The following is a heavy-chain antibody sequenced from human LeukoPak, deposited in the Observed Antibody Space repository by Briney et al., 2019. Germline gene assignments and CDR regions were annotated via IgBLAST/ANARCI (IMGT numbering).Heavy chain of an antibody. CDR1: GFTFSSYW. D-gene: IGHD6-6*01. Sequence: VGSLRLSCVASGFTFSSYWMSWVRQAPGKGLEWVANIKRDGSETYYVDSVKVRVTISRDNAKNSLYLQMNSLRVEDTAVYYCARDRGPYGSSSSPNDYWGQGTLVTVPS. CDR2: IKRDGSET. J-gene: IGHJ4*02. V-gene: IGHV3-7*01. CDR3: ARDRGPYGSSSSPNDY.